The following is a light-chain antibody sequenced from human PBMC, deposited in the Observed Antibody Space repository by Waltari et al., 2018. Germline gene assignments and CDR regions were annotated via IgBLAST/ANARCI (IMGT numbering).Light chain of an antibody. J-gene: IGLJ1*01. CDR1: SSNIGTTT. CDR3: AAWDDSLNGLYV. V-gene: IGLV1-44*01. CDR2: GDN. Sequence: QSVLTQPPSASGTPGQRVTISCSGRSSNIGTTTVNWYQQLPGLAPRLLIYGDNQRPSGVPRRFSASKSGTSASLAISGLQSEDEADYFCAAWDDSLNGLYVFGTGTTVTVL.